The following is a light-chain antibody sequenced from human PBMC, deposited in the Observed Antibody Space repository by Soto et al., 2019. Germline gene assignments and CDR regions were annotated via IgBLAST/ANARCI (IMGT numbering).Light chain of an antibody. CDR3: QQSYKTPHT. J-gene: IGKJ5*01. V-gene: IGKV1-39*01. CDR2: AAS. CDR1: PGASAY. Sequence: IRMNQSPSSVCASXGDSVTIYCRPRPGASAYLLRYQQTLGTAPKVXXYAASNLLSGVPSRFSGSGSGTNFTLTISSLQPEDFATYYCQQSYKTPHTFGQGTRLEIK.